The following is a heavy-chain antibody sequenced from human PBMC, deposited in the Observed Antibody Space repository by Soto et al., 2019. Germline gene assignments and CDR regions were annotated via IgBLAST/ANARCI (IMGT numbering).Heavy chain of an antibody. CDR3: VRDGTQTLRDCVAP. D-gene: IGHD1-1*01. V-gene: IGHV4-4*07. CDR2: IYATGTT. Sequence: PPETLSLTCTVSGASISGFYWSWIRKSAGKGLEWIGRIYATGTTDYNPSLKSRVMMSVDTSKKQFSLKLRSVTAADTAVYYCVRDGTQTLRDCVAPWGQGISVIVS. J-gene: IGHJ5*02. CDR1: GASISGFY.